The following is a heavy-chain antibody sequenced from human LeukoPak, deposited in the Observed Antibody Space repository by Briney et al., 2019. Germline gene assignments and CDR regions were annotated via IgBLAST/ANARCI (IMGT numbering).Heavy chain of an antibody. CDR3: ARRNRYSYGPNWFDP. V-gene: IGHV4-39*01. CDR1: GGSISSSSYY. D-gene: IGHD5-18*01. J-gene: IGHJ5*02. CDR2: ISNSGNT. Sequence: SETLSLTCTVSGGSISSSSYYWGWIRQPPGKGLEWIGSISNSGNTDYNPSLKNRVTISADTSKSQFSLKLSSVTAADTAVYYCARRNRYSYGPNWFDPWGQGTLVTVSS.